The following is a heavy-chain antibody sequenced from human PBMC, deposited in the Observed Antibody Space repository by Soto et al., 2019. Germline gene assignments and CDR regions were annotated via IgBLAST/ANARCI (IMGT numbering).Heavy chain of an antibody. J-gene: IGHJ4*02. V-gene: IGHV1-69*01. D-gene: IGHD3-10*01. CDR1: GGIFSTYA. Sequence: QVQLVQSGAAVKKPGSSVKVSCKASGGIFSTYAISWLRQAPGQGLEWMGGLIPLFGTPNYAQRFQGRVTITADESTSTADMELSRLRSEDTAVYYCARDRDDYGSGNYYNRIDFWGQGTLVTVSS. CDR2: LIPLFGTP. CDR3: ARDRDDYGSGNYYNRIDF.